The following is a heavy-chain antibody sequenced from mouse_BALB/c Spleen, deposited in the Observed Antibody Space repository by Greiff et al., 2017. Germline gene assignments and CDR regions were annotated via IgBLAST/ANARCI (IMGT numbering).Heavy chain of an antibody. CDR2: ISCYNGAT. Sequence: LVKPGAPVKLSCKASGYPFTGYYMHWVNQSHGKSLEWMGYISCYNGATSYNQKFKGKATFTVDTSSSTAYMQFNSLTSEDAAVYYCARESYYRYDEGFAYWGQGTLVTVSA. V-gene: IGHV1S34*01. J-gene: IGHJ3*01. D-gene: IGHD2-12*01. CDR1: GYPFTGYY. CDR3: ARESYYRYDEGFAY.